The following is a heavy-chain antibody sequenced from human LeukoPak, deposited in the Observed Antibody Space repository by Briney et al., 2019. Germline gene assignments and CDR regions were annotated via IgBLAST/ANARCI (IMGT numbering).Heavy chain of an antibody. J-gene: IGHJ4*02. Sequence: GGSLILSCGASGFGFQGSAVHWVRQSSGRGLEWIGCMRDRNKNYATIYAASMRGRFTISRDDSVNTATLQMNGLRTEDTAVYFCTRPLEYVSPHSWGQGTRVTVPS. CDR2: MRDRNKNYAT. CDR3: TRPLEYVSPHS. V-gene: IGHV3-73*01. D-gene: IGHD3-16*01. CDR1: GFGFQGSA.